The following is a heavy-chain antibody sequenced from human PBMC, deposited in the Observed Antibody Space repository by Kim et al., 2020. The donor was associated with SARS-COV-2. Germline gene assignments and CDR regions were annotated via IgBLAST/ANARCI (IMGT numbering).Heavy chain of an antibody. CDR3: ARAGQGRYFDWLLHVFDY. CDR2: IYHSGST. D-gene: IGHD3-9*01. J-gene: IGHJ4*02. Sequence: SETLSLTCAVSGGSISSSNWWSWVRQPPGKGLEWIGEIYHSGSTNYNPSLKSRVTISVDKSKNQFSLKLSSVTAADTAVYYCARAGQGRYFDWLLHVFDYWGQGTLVTVSS. CDR1: GGSISSSNW. V-gene: IGHV4-4*02.